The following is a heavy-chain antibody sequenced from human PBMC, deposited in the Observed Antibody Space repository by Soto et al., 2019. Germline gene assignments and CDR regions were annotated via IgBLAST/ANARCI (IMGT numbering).Heavy chain of an antibody. J-gene: IGHJ5*02. CDR1: GYTFTSYY. Sequence: ASVKVSCKASGYTFTSYYMHWVRQAPGQGLEWMGIINPSGGSTSYAQKFQGRVTMTRDMSTSTVYMELSSLRSEDTAVYYCARGGFRTIFGVVTDPSVWFDPWGQGTLVTVSS. CDR3: ARGGFRTIFGVVTDPSVWFDP. CDR2: INPSGGST. V-gene: IGHV1-46*01. D-gene: IGHD3-3*01.